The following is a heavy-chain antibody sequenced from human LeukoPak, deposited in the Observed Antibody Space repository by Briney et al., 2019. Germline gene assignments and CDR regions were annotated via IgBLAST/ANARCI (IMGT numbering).Heavy chain of an antibody. D-gene: IGHD2-2*01. Sequence: GGSLRLSCAASGFTLNIYWMSWVRQAPGKGLEWVANIKQDGSEKNYVDSVKGRFTISRDNAKNSLYLQMNSLRAEDTAVYYCARGGCSSASCAFDYWGQGTLVTVSS. V-gene: IGHV3-7*01. CDR1: GFTLNIYW. CDR3: ARGGCSSASCAFDY. CDR2: IKQDGSEK. J-gene: IGHJ4*02.